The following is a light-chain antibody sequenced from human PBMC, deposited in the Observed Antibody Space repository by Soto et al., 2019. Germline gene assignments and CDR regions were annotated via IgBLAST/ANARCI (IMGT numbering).Light chain of an antibody. J-gene: IGKJ1*01. CDR1: QNVGHN. Sequence: EMVFTQSPATLYLSPGESVTLSCRASQNVGHNFAWYQQKSGQPPRVLIQTASSRDTGILARCSGYGAGTDFTLTISRLEPADFAVDDCQQYGSLTQTFGQGTKVDIK. CDR2: TAS. V-gene: IGKV3-20*01. CDR3: QQYGSLTQT.